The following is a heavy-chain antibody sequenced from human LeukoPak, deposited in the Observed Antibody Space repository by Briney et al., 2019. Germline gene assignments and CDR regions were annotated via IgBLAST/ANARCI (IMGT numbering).Heavy chain of an antibody. Sequence: SETLSLTCAVYGGSFSGYYWSWIRQPAGKGLEWIGRIYTSGSTNYNPSLKSRVTMSVDTSKNQFSLMLSSVTAADTAVYYCARVSWYCSSTSCREAYFDYWGQGTLVTVSS. D-gene: IGHD2-2*01. CDR2: IYTSGST. V-gene: IGHV4-59*10. CDR1: GGSFSGYY. CDR3: ARVSWYCSSTSCREAYFDY. J-gene: IGHJ4*02.